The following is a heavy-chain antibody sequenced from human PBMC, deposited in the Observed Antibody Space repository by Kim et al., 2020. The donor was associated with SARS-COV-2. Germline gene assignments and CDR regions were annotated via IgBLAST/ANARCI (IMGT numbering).Heavy chain of an antibody. CDR3: ARGTWYCAGGWCYFDY. CDR2: INPNTGDT. Sequence: ASVKVSCKASVYTFTAYYIHWVRQAPGQGLEWMGWINPNTGDTNYAQNFQGRVTMTRDTSISTAYMELSSLRSDDTAVYSCARGTWYCAGGWCYFDYWGQGTLVTVSS. V-gene: IGHV1-2*02. J-gene: IGHJ4*02. D-gene: IGHD2-8*02. CDR1: VYTFTAYY.